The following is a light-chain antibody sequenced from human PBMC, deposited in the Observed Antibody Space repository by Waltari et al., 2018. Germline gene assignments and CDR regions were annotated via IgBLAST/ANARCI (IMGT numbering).Light chain of an antibody. J-gene: IGKJ4*01. V-gene: IGKV3-20*01. CDR1: QSVSSNS. CDR2: SAS. CDR3: QQYGYSLA. Sequence: DTVLTQSPGTLSLSSGERATLSCRASQSVSSNSLAWYQQRPGEAPRLLIYSASSRATCIPARFSGSGSGTDFTLTISRLEPEDSAIYYCQQYGYSLAFGGGT.